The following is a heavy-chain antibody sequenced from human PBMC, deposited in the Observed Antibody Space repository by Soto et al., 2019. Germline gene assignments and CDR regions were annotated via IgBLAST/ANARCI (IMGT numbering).Heavy chain of an antibody. V-gene: IGHV1-3*01. CDR3: ALNKGITMVRGPKVFSDAFDI. CDR2: INAGNGNT. Sequence: ASMKVSCNASGYPFTSYAMHCVRQAPGQRLEWMGWINAGNGNTKYSQKFQGRVTITRDTSASTAYMELSSLRSEDTAVYYCALNKGITMVRGPKVFSDAFDIWGQGTMVTVSS. D-gene: IGHD3-10*01. J-gene: IGHJ3*02. CDR1: GYPFTSYA.